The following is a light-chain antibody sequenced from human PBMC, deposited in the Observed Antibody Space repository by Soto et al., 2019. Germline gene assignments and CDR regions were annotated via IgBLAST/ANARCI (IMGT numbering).Light chain of an antibody. CDR1: NIGTKR. CDR3: QVWDSSTVV. Sequence: SYELTQPLSVSVALGQTARITCGGNNIGTKRVHWYQQKPDQAPVLVIYRDNNRPSGIPERFSGSNSGNTATLTISRAQAGDEADYSCQVWDSSTVVFGGGTKLTVL. CDR2: RDN. V-gene: IGLV3-9*01. J-gene: IGLJ2*01.